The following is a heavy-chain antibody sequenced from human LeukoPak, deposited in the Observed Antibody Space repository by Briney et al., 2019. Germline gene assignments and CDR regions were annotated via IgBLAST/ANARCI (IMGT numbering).Heavy chain of an antibody. J-gene: IGHJ5*02. V-gene: IGHV1-69*13. CDR2: IIPIFGTA. CDR3: ARGYYDSSGYYPDNWFDP. Sequence: GASVKVSCKASGGTFSSYAISWVRQAPGQGLEWMGGIIPIFGTANYAQKFQGRVTITADESTSTAYMELSSLRSEDTAVYYCARGYYDSSGYYPDNWFDPWGQGTLVTVSS. CDR1: GGTFSSYA. D-gene: IGHD3-22*01.